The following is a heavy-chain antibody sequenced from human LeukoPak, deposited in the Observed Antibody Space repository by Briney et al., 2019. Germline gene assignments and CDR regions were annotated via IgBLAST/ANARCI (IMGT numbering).Heavy chain of an antibody. D-gene: IGHD5-12*01. V-gene: IGHV3-23*01. CDR1: GFTFYTYA. CDR3: AKDEGYDPIFYLES. CDR2: LDAGGGNT. Sequence: GGSLKLSCAASGFTFYTYAMTWVRQAPGKGLEWVSALDAGGGNTYYADSVKGRFTISRDNSKNTVYLLMDTLSAEDTAVYYCAKDEGYDPIFYLESWGQGTLVTVSS. J-gene: IGHJ4*02.